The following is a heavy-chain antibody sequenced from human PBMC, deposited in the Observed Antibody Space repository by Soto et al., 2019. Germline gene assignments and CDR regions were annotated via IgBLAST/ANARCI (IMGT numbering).Heavy chain of an antibody. D-gene: IGHD6-19*01. V-gene: IGHV1-69*13. Sequence: SVKVSCKASGGTFSSYAISWVRQAPGQGLEWMGGIIPIFGTANYAQKFQGRVTITADESTSTAYMELSSLRSEDTAVYYCARLVQYSSGWYEGGVWGQGTLVTVSS. CDR1: GGTFSSYA. CDR2: IIPIFGTA. CDR3: ARLVQYSSGWYEGGV. J-gene: IGHJ4*02.